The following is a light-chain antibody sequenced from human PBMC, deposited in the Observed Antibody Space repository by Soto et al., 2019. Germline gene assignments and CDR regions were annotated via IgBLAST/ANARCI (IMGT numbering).Light chain of an antibody. J-gene: IGLJ2*01. CDR3: GTWDSSLSAGV. CDR2: DNN. Sequence: QSVLTQPPSVSAAPGQTVTFSCSGSSSNIGNNYVSWYQQLPGTAPKLLIYDNNKRPSGIPDRFSGSKSGTSATLGITGLQTGDEADYYCGTWDSSLSAGVFGGGTQLTVL. V-gene: IGLV1-51*01. CDR1: SSNIGNNY.